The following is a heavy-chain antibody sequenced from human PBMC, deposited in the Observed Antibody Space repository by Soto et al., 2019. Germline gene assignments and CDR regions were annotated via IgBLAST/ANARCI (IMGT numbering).Heavy chain of an antibody. CDR1: WDSVSSNSAA. J-gene: IGHJ6*02. D-gene: IGHD1-1*01. CDR3: ARGGTGTTYNYYYYYGMEV. V-gene: IGHV6-1*01. CDR2: TYYRSKWYN. Sequence: SQTLSLTCAISWDSVSSNSAAWNWIRQSPSRGLEWLGRTYYRSKWYNDYAVSVKSRITINPDTSKNQFSLQLNSVTPEDTAVYYCARGGTGTTYNYYYYYGMEVWGQGTTLTVYS.